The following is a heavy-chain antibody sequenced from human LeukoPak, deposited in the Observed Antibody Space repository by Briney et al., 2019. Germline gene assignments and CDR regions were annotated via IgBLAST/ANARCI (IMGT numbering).Heavy chain of an antibody. V-gene: IGHV1-8*01. CDR1: GYAFTSYD. CDR3: ARGPYYYYGMDV. Sequence: ASVKVSCKASGYAFTSYDINGLRQATGQGLEWMGWMNPNSGNTGYAQKFQGRVTMTRNTSISTAYMELSSLRSEDTAVYYCARGPYYYYGMDVWGQGTTVTVSS. CDR2: MNPNSGNT. J-gene: IGHJ6*02.